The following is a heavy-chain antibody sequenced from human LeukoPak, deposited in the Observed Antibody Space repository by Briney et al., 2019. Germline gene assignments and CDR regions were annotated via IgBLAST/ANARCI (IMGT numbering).Heavy chain of an antibody. CDR2: ISGSGGTT. CDR1: GFTFSNYV. D-gene: IGHD6-13*01. V-gene: IGHV3-23*01. CDR3: AKFEHSSSWNLFDY. J-gene: IGHJ4*02. Sequence: GGSLRLSCAASGFTFSNYVMSWVRQAPGKGLVYVSAISGSGGTTYYADSVKGRFTISRDNSKNTLYLQMNSLRAEDTAVYYCAKFEHSSSWNLFDYWGQGTLVTVSS.